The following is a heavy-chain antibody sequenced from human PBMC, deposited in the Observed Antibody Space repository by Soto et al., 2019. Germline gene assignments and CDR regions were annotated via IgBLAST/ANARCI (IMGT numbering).Heavy chain of an antibody. CDR2: IIPILGIA. CDR1: GGTFSSYT. D-gene: IGHD5-12*01. V-gene: IGHV1-69*08. CDR3: ARDRGDGYNQYFDY. J-gene: IGHJ4*02. Sequence: QVQLVQSGAEVKKPGSSVKVSCKASGGTFSSYTISWVRQAPGQGLEWMGRIIPILGIANYAQKFQGRVTSTADKCTSTAYMELSSRRSEDTAVYYCARDRGDGYNQYFDYWGQGTLVTGSS.